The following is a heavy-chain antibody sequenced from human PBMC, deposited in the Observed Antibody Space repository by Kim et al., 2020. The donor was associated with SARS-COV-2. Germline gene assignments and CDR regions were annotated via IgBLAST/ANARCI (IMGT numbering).Heavy chain of an antibody. J-gene: IGHJ1*01. CDR1: GFNFTYYC. V-gene: IGHV3-7*01. CDR2: IKHDSSEE. Sequence: GGSLRLSCVASGFNFTYYCMNWVRQAPGEGLEWVANIKHDSSEEYYMDSVKGRFTISRDNAMNSVFLQMNRLRADDTAVYYCARASSEYDFWNGYNSPGSYNGWGQGMLVAAS. CDR3: ARASSEYDFWNGYNSPGSYNG. D-gene: IGHD3-3*01.